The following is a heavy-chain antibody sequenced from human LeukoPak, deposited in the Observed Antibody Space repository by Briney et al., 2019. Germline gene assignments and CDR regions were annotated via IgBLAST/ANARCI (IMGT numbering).Heavy chain of an antibody. CDR1: GYTFTSYD. CDR3: ARGQSSSWSGTPNY. J-gene: IGHJ4*02. Sequence: ASVKVSCKASGYTFTSYDINWVRQATGQGLEWMGWMNPNSGNTGYAQKFQGRVTMTRNTSISTAYMELSSLRSEDTAVYYCARGQSSSWSGTPNYWGQGTLVTLSS. D-gene: IGHD6-13*01. V-gene: IGHV1-8*01. CDR2: MNPNSGNT.